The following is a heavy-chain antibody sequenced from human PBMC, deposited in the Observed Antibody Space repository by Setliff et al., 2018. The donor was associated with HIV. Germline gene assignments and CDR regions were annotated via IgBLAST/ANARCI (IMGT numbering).Heavy chain of an antibody. J-gene: IGHJ6*02. Sequence: SETLSLTCTVSGGSISSSSYYWGWIRQPPGKGLEWIGSIYYSGSTYYNPSLKSRVTISVDTSKNQFSLKLSSVTAADTAVYYCARENGRTNYYYYYGMDVWGQGTTVTVSS. CDR3: ARENGRTNYYYYYGMDV. CDR1: GGSISSSSYY. V-gene: IGHV4-39*02. CDR2: IYYSGST.